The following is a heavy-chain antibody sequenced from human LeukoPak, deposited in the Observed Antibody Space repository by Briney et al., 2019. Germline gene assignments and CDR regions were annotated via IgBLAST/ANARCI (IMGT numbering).Heavy chain of an antibody. CDR1: GYTFTTYI. CDR3: ARDNDSRDPPHFDY. J-gene: IGHJ4*02. Sequence: ASVKVSCKASGYTFTTYIMHWVRQAPGQRLEWLGWSTAGNGDTKYSQKFQGRVTITRNTSISTVYMELSSLTSEDTAVYYCARDNDSRDPPHFDYWGQGTLVTVSS. CDR2: STAGNGDT. V-gene: IGHV1-3*01. D-gene: IGHD3-16*01.